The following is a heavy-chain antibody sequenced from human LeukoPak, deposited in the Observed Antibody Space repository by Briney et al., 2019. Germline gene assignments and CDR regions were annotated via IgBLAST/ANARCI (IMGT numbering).Heavy chain of an antibody. CDR2: INTNTGNP. CDR3: ARIFSWYYYGMDV. V-gene: IGHV7-4-1*02. D-gene: IGHD3-9*01. Sequence: ASVTVSCAASGGTFTSYAMNWVRQAPGQGLEWMGWINTNTGNPTYAQGFTGRFVFSLDTSVSTAYLQISSLKAEDTAVYYCARIFSWYYYGMDVWGQGTTVTVSS. CDR1: GGTFTSYA. J-gene: IGHJ6*02.